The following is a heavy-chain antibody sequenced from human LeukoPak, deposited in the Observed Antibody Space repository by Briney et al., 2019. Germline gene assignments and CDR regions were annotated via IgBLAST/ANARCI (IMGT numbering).Heavy chain of an antibody. D-gene: IGHD2-2*01. J-gene: IGHJ3*02. CDR3: ARAKDCSSITCPFDI. Sequence: GGSLRLSCAASAFTFHDYGMSWVRQAPGKGLEWVSSINWNNGSTGYADSVKGRFSISRDNGKNSLYLQMNSLRAEDTALYYCARAKDCSSITCPFDIWGQGTMVTVSS. CDR1: AFTFHDYG. CDR2: INWNNGST. V-gene: IGHV3-20*04.